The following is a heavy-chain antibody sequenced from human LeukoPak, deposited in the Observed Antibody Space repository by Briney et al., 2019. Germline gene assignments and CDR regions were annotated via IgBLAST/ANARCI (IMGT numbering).Heavy chain of an antibody. CDR1: GFTFSSYS. CDR3: AKDSSSSWYSSAFDI. D-gene: IGHD6-13*01. J-gene: IGHJ3*02. Sequence: GGSLRLSCAASGFTFSSYSMNWVRQAPGKGLEWVSSISSSSSYIYYADSVKGRFTISRDNAKNSLYLQMNSLRAEDMALYYCAKDSSSSWYSSAFDIWGQGTMVTVSS. CDR2: ISSSSSYI. V-gene: IGHV3-21*04.